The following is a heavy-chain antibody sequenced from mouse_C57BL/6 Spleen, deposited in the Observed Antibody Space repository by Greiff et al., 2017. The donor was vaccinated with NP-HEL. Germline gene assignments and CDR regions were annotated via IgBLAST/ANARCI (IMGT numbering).Heavy chain of an antibody. CDR1: GFTFTDYY. V-gene: IGHV7-3*01. CDR2: IRNKANGYTT. J-gene: IGHJ1*03. CDR3: ARSLITTVVGPRYFDV. Sequence: EVKLVESGGGLVQPGGSLSLSCAASGFTFTDYYMSWVRQPPGKALEWLGFIRNKANGYTTEYSASVKGRFTISRDNSQSILYLQMNALRAEDSATYYCARSLITTVVGPRYFDVWGTGTTVTVSS. D-gene: IGHD1-1*01.